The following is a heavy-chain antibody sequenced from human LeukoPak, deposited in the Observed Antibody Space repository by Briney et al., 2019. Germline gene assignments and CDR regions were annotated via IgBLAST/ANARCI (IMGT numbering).Heavy chain of an antibody. CDR1: GFTFSSYW. J-gene: IGHJ6*03. Sequence: PGGSLRLSCAASGFTFSSYWMHWVRQAPGKGLVWVSRINSDGSSTSYADSVKGRFTISRDNAKNTLYLQMNSLRAEDTAVYYCARAGGFLLWFGESLTPPYYMDVWGKGTTVTVSS. CDR2: INSDGSST. CDR3: ARAGGFLLWFGESLTPPYYMDV. V-gene: IGHV3-74*01. D-gene: IGHD3-10*01.